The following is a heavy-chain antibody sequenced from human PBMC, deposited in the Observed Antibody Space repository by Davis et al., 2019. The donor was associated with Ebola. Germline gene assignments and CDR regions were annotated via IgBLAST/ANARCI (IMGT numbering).Heavy chain of an antibody. CDR3: AREVEMAVGGCDY. J-gene: IGHJ4*02. CDR2: ISAYNGNT. D-gene: IGHD5-24*01. CDR1: GYTFTSYG. Sequence: ASVKVSCKASGYTFTSYGISWVRQAPGQGLEWMGWISAYNGNTNYAQKFQGRVTITADKSTSTAYMELSSLRSEDTAVYYCAREVEMAVGGCDYWGQGTLVTVSS. V-gene: IGHV1-18*01.